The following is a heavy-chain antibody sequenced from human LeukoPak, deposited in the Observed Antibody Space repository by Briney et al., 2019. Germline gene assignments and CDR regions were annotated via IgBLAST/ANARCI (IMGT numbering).Heavy chain of an antibody. CDR1: GFTVSSNY. CDR2: IYSGGST. J-gene: IGHJ4*02. Sequence: GRSLRLSCAASGFTVSSNYMSWVRQAPGKGLEWVSVIYSGGSTYYADSVKGRYTISRDNSKNTLYLQMNSLRAEDTAVYYCARVLDPYGDYYFDYWGQGTLVTVSS. V-gene: IGHV3-66*01. D-gene: IGHD4-17*01. CDR3: ARVLDPYGDYYFDY.